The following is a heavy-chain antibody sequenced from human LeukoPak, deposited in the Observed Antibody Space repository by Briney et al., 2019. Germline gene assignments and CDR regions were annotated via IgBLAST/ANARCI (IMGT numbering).Heavy chain of an antibody. D-gene: IGHD2-8*01. CDR1: GFIFSSYG. CDR2: IPYDGSRK. CDR3: AKVEIVLMTDSHYMDV. V-gene: IGHV3-30*02. J-gene: IGHJ6*03. Sequence: GGSLRLSCAASGFIFSSYGMHWVRQAPGKGLEWVASIPYDGSRKYYADPAKGRFTISRDNSKNTLDLQMNSLRAEDTAVYYCAKVEIVLMTDSHYMDVWGKGTTVTVSS.